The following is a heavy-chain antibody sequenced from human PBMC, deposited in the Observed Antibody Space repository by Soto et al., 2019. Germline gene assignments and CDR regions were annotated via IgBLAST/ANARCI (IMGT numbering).Heavy chain of an antibody. J-gene: IGHJ5*02. CDR3: ATLYYILTGYYKGLDP. CDR2: FDPEDGET. CDR1: GYTLTELS. V-gene: IGHV1-24*01. D-gene: IGHD3-9*01. Sequence: ASVKVSCKVSGYTLTELSMHWVRQAPGKGLEWMGGFDPEDGETIYAQKFQGRVTMTEDTSTDTAYMELSSLRSEDTAVYYCATLYYILTGYYKGLDPWGQGTLVPVSS.